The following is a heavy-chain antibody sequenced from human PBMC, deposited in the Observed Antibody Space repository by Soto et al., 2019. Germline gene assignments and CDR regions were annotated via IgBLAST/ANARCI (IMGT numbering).Heavy chain of an antibody. D-gene: IGHD6-19*01. J-gene: IGHJ4*02. CDR3: ARRSSGWYFDY. V-gene: IGHV3-23*01. Sequence: EVQLLESGGGLVQPGGSLRLSCAASGFTFSSYAMSWVRQAPGKGLEWVSAISGSGGSTYYADSVKGRFTISRDNSKNTLYVQMNSLRAEDTAVFYCARRSSGWYFDYWGQGTLVTVSS. CDR2: ISGSGGST. CDR1: GFTFSSYA.